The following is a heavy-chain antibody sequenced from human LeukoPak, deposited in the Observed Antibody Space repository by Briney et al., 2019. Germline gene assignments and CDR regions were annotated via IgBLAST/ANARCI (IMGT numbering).Heavy chain of an antibody. V-gene: IGHV4-59*01. Sequence: SETLSLTCTVSGGSISSNYWSWIRQPPGKGLEWIGYIYYSGSTNYNPSLKSRVTISVDTSKNQVSLKLTSVTAADTAVYYRARGYRLVDYWGQGTLVTVSS. J-gene: IGHJ4*02. CDR2: IYYSGST. D-gene: IGHD6-19*01. CDR1: GGSISSNY. CDR3: ARGYRLVDY.